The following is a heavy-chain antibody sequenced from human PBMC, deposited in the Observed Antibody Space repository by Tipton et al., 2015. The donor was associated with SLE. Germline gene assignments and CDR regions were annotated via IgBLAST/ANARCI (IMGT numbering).Heavy chain of an antibody. D-gene: IGHD1-26*01. CDR2: FSDGGSST. V-gene: IGHV3-23*01. CDR3: ARSASNYYYFDS. J-gene: IGHJ4*02. Sequence: SLRLSCAASGFTFSNYGMSWVRQAPGKGLEWVSDFSDGGSSTYYADSVKGRFTISRDNAKNTLQSQMDSLRVEDTAVYYCARSASNYYYFDSWGQGTLVTVSS. CDR1: GFTFSNYG.